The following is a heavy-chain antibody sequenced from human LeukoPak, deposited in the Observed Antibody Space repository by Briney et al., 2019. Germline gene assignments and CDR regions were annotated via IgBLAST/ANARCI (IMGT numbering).Heavy chain of an antibody. Sequence: PGGSLRLSCAASGFTFSSYWMSWVRQAPGKGLEWVAVISYDGSNKYYADSVKGRFTISRDNSKNTLYLQMNSLRAEDTAVYYCASDYYDSSGYYFDYWGQGTLVTVSS. CDR2: ISYDGSNK. CDR1: GFTFSSYW. V-gene: IGHV3-30-3*01. J-gene: IGHJ4*02. CDR3: ASDYYDSSGYYFDY. D-gene: IGHD3-22*01.